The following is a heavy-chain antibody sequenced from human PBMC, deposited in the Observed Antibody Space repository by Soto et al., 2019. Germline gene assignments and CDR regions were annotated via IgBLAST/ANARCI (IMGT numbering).Heavy chain of an antibody. D-gene: IGHD3-10*01. CDR1: GFTVSNNY. CDR3: ARESLWFGESNYFDY. J-gene: IGHJ4*02. Sequence: GGSLRLSSAASGFTVSNNYLNWVRQAPGKGLEWVSIIYSIGSTYYADSVKGRFTISRHSSKNTLYLQMNSLRVEDTAVYYCARESLWFGESNYFDYWGQGTLVTVSS. CDR2: IYSIGST. V-gene: IGHV3-53*04.